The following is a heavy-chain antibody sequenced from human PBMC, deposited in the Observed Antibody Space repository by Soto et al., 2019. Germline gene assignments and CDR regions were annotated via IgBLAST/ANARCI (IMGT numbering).Heavy chain of an antibody. CDR3: ARMISGSYFPY. Sequence: SGPTLVNPTQTLTLTCTFSGFSFNINGVSVGWIRQPPGKALEWLALIYWDDDKRYSPSLKSRLTITKDTSKNKVVLTMTNMDPLDTATYYCARMISGSYFPYWGQGTLVTVSS. D-gene: IGHD1-26*01. J-gene: IGHJ4*02. CDR2: IYWDDDK. CDR1: GFSFNINGVS. V-gene: IGHV2-5*02.